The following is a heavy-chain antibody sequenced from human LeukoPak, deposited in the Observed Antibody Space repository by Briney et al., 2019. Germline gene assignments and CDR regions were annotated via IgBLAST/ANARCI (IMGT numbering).Heavy chain of an antibody. Sequence: GGSLRLSCAASGFTFSSYAMSWVRQAPGKGLEWVSAISGSGGSTYYADSVKGRFTISRDNSKNTLYLQMNSLRAEDTAVYYCAKAPIHEWLRLRYFDYWGQGTLVTVSS. CDR3: AKAPIHEWLRLRYFDY. V-gene: IGHV3-23*01. CDR2: ISGSGGST. D-gene: IGHD5-12*01. J-gene: IGHJ4*02. CDR1: GFTFSSYA.